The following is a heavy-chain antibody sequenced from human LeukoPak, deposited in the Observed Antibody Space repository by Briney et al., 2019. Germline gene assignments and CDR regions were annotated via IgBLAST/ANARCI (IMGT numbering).Heavy chain of an antibody. CDR1: GFTVSSNY. Sequence: PGGSLRLSCAASGFTVSSNYMSWVRQAPGKGLEWVSVIYSGGSTYYADSVKGRFTISRDNSKNTLYLQMNSLRAEDTAVYYCAKDLSSIAAAGTHYWGQGTLVTVSS. D-gene: IGHD6-13*01. J-gene: IGHJ4*02. CDR2: IYSGGST. CDR3: AKDLSSIAAAGTHY. V-gene: IGHV3-53*01.